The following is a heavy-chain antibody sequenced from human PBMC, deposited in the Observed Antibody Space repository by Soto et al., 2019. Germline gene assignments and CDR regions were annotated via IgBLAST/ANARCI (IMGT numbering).Heavy chain of an antibody. Sequence: QVQLVRAGAGVKKPGASVKVPCKASGYSFAGYHVQWVRQVPGQGLEWMGWIDPNNGDTKYAQKFQGRVTMARDALVSIAYMELTRLTSDDTAGYYCARDFVGVVMDYGMDVWGQGTTVTVSS. CDR1: GYSFAGYH. J-gene: IGHJ6*02. D-gene: IGHD2-15*01. V-gene: IGHV1-2*02. CDR2: IDPNNGDT. CDR3: ARDFVGVVMDYGMDV.